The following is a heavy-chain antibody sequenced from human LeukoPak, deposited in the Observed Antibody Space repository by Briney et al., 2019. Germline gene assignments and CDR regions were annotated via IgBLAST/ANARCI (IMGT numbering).Heavy chain of an antibody. CDR3: ARPADFWSGYPVIS. Sequence: PSETLSLTCTVSGGSISSSSYYWGWIRQPPGKGLEWIGSIYYSGSTYYNPSLKSRVTISVDTSKNQFSLKLSSVTAADTAVYYCARPADFWSGYPVISWGQGTLVTVSS. CDR2: IYYSGST. V-gene: IGHV4-39*01. D-gene: IGHD3-3*01. J-gene: IGHJ4*02. CDR1: GGSISSSSYY.